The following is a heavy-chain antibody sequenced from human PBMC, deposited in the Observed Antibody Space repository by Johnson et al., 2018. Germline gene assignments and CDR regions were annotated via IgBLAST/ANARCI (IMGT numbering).Heavy chain of an antibody. Sequence: VQLVQSGGGLVQPGGSLKLSCAASGFSVSGDYMNWVRQAPGKGLAWASVIYSEGSTHYVDSVKGRFTVPRALTKNTLYLQMSSLRVEDTAVDFCARTTRGAFDLWGQGTMVTVS. CDR2: IYSEGST. CDR3: ARTTRGAFDL. D-gene: IGHD4-17*01. J-gene: IGHJ3*01. CDR1: GFSVSGDY. V-gene: IGHV3-66*02.